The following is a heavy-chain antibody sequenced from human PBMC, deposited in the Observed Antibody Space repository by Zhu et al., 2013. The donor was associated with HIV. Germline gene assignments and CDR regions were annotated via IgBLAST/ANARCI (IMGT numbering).Heavy chain of an antibody. CDR2: IIPIFGPP. D-gene: IGHD3-16*01. CDR3: ARAPVGDLSLNAFDI. V-gene: IGHV1-69*01. J-gene: IGHJ3*02. Sequence: QVQLVQSGAEVKKPGSSVKVSCKASGGPFNTHALNWVRQAPGQGLEWMGGIIPIFGPPVYAQRFQGRVTITADESTSTAYMELSSLRSEDTAVYYCARAPVGDLSLNAFDIWGQGTMVTVSS. CDR1: GGPFNTHA.